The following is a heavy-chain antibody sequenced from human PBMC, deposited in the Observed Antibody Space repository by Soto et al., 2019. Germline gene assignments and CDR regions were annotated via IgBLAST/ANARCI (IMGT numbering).Heavy chain of an antibody. Sequence: QLQLQESGPGLVKPSETLSLTYTVSGGSISSSSYYWGWIRQPPGKGLEWIGSIYYSGSTYYNPSLKSRVTISVDTSKNQFSLKLSSVTAADTAVYYCARLTGGYCSGGSCYAFDYWGQGTLVTVSS. J-gene: IGHJ4*02. D-gene: IGHD2-15*01. CDR2: IYYSGST. CDR3: ARLTGGYCSGGSCYAFDY. CDR1: GGSISSSSYY. V-gene: IGHV4-39*01.